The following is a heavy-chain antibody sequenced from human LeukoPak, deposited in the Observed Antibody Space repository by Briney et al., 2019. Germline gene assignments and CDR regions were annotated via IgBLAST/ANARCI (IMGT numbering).Heavy chain of an antibody. D-gene: IGHD6-13*01. CDR1: GFTVSSSY. CDR2: TYSGGDA. J-gene: IGHJ4*02. CDR3: VRDLSTSWYYFEY. V-gene: IGHV3-53*01. Sequence: GGSLRLSCAASGFTVSSSYMSWVRQAPGKGLEWVSVTYSGGDAYYADSVKGRVTISRDNAKNTLYLQMNTLRADDTAVYYCVRDLSTSWYYFEYWGQGTLVTVSS.